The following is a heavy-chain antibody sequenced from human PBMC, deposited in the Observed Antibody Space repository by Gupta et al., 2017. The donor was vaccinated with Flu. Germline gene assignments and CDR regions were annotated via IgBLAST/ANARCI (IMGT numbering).Heavy chain of an antibody. J-gene: IGHJ4*02. CDR3: ARHEYGGNSPFDY. V-gene: IGHV1-46*01. Sequence: GRVTVTRDTSTSTVYMELTSLRSEDTAVYYCARHEYGGNSPFDYWGQGTLVTVSS. D-gene: IGHD4-23*01.